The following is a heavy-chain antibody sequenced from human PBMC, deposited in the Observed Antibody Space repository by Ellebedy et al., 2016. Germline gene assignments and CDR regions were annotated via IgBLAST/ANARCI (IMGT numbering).Heavy chain of an antibody. CDR2: ISYDGSNK. CDR1: GSTFSSYA. J-gene: IGHJ6*02. Sequence: GESLKISCAASGSTFSSYAMHWVRQAPGKGLEWVALISYDGSNKYFADSVKGRFTVSRDNSKNTLYLQMNSLRAEDTAVYYCARAGCSGGSCYHYYGMDVWGQGTTVTVSS. D-gene: IGHD2-15*01. CDR3: ARAGCSGGSCYHYYGMDV. V-gene: IGHV3-30*04.